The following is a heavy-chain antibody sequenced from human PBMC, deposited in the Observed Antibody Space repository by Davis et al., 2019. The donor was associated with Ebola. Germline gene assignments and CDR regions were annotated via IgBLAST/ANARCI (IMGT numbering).Heavy chain of an antibody. CDR3: ARAEGNYYYYYGMDV. CDR1: GFTFSSYA. V-gene: IGHV3-30-3*01. Sequence: GESLKISCAASGFTFSSYAMHWVRQAPGKGLEWVAVISYDGSNKYYADSVKGRFTISRDNSKNTLYLQMNSLRAEDTAVYYCARAEGNYYYYYGMDVWGQGTTVTVSS. D-gene: IGHD3-10*01. J-gene: IGHJ6*02. CDR2: ISYDGSNK.